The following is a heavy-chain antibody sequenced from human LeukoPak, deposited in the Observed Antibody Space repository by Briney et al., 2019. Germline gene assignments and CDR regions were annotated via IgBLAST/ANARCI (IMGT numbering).Heavy chain of an antibody. J-gene: IGHJ4*02. Sequence: SETLSLTCTVSGGSISSSGYYWSWIRQHPGKGLEWIGYIYYSGSTYYNPSLKSRVTISVDTSKNQFSLKLSSVTAADTAVYYCARAGYDSSGYLGPYFDYWGQGTLVTVSS. CDR2: IYYSGST. V-gene: IGHV4-31*03. D-gene: IGHD3-22*01. CDR1: GGSISSSGYY. CDR3: ARAGYDSSGYLGPYFDY.